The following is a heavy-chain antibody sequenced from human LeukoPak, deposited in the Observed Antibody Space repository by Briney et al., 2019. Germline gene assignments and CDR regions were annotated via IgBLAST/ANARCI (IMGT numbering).Heavy chain of an antibody. CDR2: IYYSGST. J-gene: IGHJ4*02. D-gene: IGHD3-22*01. V-gene: IGHV4-59*01. CDR3: AREEYYYDSSGFFY. Sequence: SETLSLTCTISGGSISSYYWSWIRQPPGKGLEWIGYIYYSGSTNYNPSLKSRVTISVDTSKNQFSLKLSSVTAADAAVYYCAREEYYYDSSGFFYWGQGTLVTVSS. CDR1: GGSISSYY.